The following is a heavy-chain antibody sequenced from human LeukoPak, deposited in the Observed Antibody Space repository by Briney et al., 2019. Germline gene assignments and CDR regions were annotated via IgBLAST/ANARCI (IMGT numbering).Heavy chain of an antibody. CDR3: ARRSEYYGDYFYFDY. Sequence: GESLKISCKGSGYSFTSYWIGWVRQMSGKGLEWMGIIYLGDSDTGYSPSFQGQVTISADKSISTAYLQWSSLKASDTAMYYCARRSEYYGDYFYFDYWGQGTLVTVSS. CDR2: IYLGDSDT. J-gene: IGHJ4*02. D-gene: IGHD4-17*01. CDR1: GYSFTSYW. V-gene: IGHV5-51*01.